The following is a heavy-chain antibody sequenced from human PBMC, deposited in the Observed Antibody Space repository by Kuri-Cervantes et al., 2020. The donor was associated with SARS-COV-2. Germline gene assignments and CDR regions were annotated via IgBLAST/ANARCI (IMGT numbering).Heavy chain of an antibody. CDR1: GYTLTELS. J-gene: IGHJ5*02. V-gene: IGHV1-24*01. CDR2: FDPEDGET. D-gene: IGHD1-7*01. CDR3: ATITGTTWADWFDP. Sequence: ASVKVSYKVSGYTLTELSMHWVRQAPGKGLEWMGGFDPEDGETIYAQKFQGRATMTEDTSTDTAYMELSSLRSEDTAVYYCATITGTTWADWFDPWGQGTLVTDSS.